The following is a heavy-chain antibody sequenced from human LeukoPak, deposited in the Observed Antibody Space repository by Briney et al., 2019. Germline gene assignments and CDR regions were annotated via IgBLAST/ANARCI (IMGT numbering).Heavy chain of an antibody. Sequence: GGSLRLSCAASGFTFSSYAMSWVRQAPGKRLEWVSAISTSSSYIYYADSVKGRFTISRDNARNSLYLQMNTLRAEDTAVYSCARGADGVSSNSRGWFDPWGQGTLVTVSS. CDR3: ARGADGVSSNSRGWFDP. V-gene: IGHV3-21*01. CDR2: ISTSSSYI. D-gene: IGHD2-15*01. CDR1: GFTFSSYA. J-gene: IGHJ5*02.